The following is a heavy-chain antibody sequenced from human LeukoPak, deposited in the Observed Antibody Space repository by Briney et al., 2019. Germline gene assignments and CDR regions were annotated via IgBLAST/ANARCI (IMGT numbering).Heavy chain of an antibody. V-gene: IGHV3-7*01. D-gene: IGHD2-8*02. Sequence: GGSLRLSCAASGFTFSSYWMSGVRQAPGKGLEWVANIKQDGSGKYYVDSVKGRFTISRDNAKNSLYLQMNSLRVEDTAVYYCASYLYWRSDLGYWGQGTLVTVSS. J-gene: IGHJ4*02. CDR3: ASYLYWRSDLGY. CDR2: IKQDGSGK. CDR1: GFTFSSYW.